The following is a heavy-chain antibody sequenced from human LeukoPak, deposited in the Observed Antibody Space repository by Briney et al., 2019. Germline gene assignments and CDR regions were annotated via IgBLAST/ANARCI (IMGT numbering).Heavy chain of an antibody. CDR3: VRDPDALDF. CDR2: IRSSGSPI. V-gene: IGHV3-48*02. CDR1: GFTFSSYS. J-gene: IGHJ4*02. Sequence: GGSLRLSCAASGFTFSSYSMNWVRQAPGKGLDWVAYIRSSGSPIYYADSVKGRFTISRDNAKNSLYLQMSSLRDEDTAVYYCVRDPDALDFWGQGTPVTVSS.